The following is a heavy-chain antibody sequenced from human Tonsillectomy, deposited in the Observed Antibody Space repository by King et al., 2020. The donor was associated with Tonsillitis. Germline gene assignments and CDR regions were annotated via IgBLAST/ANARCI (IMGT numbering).Heavy chain of an antibody. CDR1: GFTFSSFA. CDR2: ISGSGDST. Sequence: VQLVESGGGLVQPGGSLRLSCAASGFTFSSFAMNWVRQAPGKGLEWVSAISGSGDSTYFADSVKGRFTISRDDSKNTLYLVMNSLRAEDTAVYYCAKGFSGVYRAFDFWGLGTMVTVSS. J-gene: IGHJ3*01. CDR3: AKGFSGVYRAFDF. D-gene: IGHD6-13*01. V-gene: IGHV3-23*04.